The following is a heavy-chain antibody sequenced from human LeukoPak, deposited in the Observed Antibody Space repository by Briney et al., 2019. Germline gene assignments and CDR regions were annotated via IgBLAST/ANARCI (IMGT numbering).Heavy chain of an antibody. J-gene: IGHJ4*02. CDR1: GYTFTSYY. Sequence: ASVKVSCKASGYTFTSYYMHWVRQAPGQGLEWMGIINPSGGSTSCAQKFQGRVTMTRDTSTSTVYMELSSLRSEDTAVYYCARSTYGSGSARGGYFDYWGQGTLVTVSS. CDR3: ARSTYGSGSARGGYFDY. D-gene: IGHD3-10*01. CDR2: INPSGGST. V-gene: IGHV1-46*01.